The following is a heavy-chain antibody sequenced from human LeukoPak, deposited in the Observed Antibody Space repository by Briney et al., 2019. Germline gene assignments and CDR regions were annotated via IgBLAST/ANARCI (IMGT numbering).Heavy chain of an antibody. D-gene: IGHD6-19*01. CDR2: ISAYNGNT. V-gene: IGHV1-18*01. J-gene: IGHJ5*02. CDR1: GYTFTSYG. CDR3: ARDYKQWLVDP. Sequence: ASVKVSCKASGYTFTSYGISWVRQAPGQGLEWMGWISAYNGNTNYAPKLQGRVTMTRDTSTSTVYMELSSLRSEDTAVYYCARDYKQWLVDPWGQGTLVTVSS.